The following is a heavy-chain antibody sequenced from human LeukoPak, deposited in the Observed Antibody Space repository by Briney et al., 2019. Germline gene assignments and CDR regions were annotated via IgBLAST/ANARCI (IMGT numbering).Heavy chain of an antibody. D-gene: IGHD6-19*01. V-gene: IGHV4-34*01. Sequence: PSETLSLTCAVYAGSFSGYYWSWIRQPPGKGLEWIGEVNHSGSTNYNPSLKSRVTISVDTSKNQFSLKLSSVTAADTAVYYCARSHTLADEDYWGQGTLVTVSS. CDR2: VNHSGST. J-gene: IGHJ4*02. CDR3: ARSHTLADEDY. CDR1: AGSFSGYY.